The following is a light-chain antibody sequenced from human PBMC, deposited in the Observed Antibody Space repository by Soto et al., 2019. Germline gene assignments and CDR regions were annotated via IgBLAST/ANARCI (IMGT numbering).Light chain of an antibody. CDR3: SSYTSSSTHVV. V-gene: IGLV2-14*01. J-gene: IGLJ2*01. CDR1: SSDVGGYNY. Sequence: QSALTQPASVSGAPGQSITISCTGTSSDVGGYNYVSWYQQHPGKAPKLMIHDVSNRPSGVSKRFSGSKSGNTASLTISGLQAEDEADYYCSSYTSSSTHVVFGGGTKLTVL. CDR2: DVS.